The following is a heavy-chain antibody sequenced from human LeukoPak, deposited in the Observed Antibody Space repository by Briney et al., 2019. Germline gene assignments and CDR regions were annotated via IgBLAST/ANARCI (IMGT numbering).Heavy chain of an antibody. CDR1: GFTFSSYW. CDR2: ISRSGTET. D-gene: IGHD4-23*01. V-gene: IGHV3-23*01. J-gene: IGHJ4*02. CDR3: AKKSPDSSGNPAYD. Sequence: GGSLRLSCAASGFTFSSYWMSWVRQAPGKGLEWVSVISRSGTETYHADSVRGRFTISRDNAKNTLYLQMNSLRAEDTAVYYCAKKSPDSSGNPAYDWGQGTLVTVSS.